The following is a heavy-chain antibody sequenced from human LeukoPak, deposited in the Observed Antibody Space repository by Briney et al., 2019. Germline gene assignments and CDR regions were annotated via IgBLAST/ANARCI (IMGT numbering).Heavy chain of an antibody. J-gene: IGHJ6*02. CDR2: IYYSGST. Sequence: SETLSLTCTVSGGSISSGGYYWSWIRRHPGKGLEWIGYIYYSGSTYYNPSLKSRVTISVDTSKNQFSLKLSSVTAADTAVYYCARSESGSWYFYYYYGMDVWGQGTTVTVSS. V-gene: IGHV4-31*03. CDR3: ARSESGSWYFYYYYGMDV. D-gene: IGHD6-13*01. CDR1: GGSISSGGYY.